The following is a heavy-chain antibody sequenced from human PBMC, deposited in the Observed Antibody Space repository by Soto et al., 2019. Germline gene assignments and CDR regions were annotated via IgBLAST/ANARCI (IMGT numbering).Heavy chain of an antibody. D-gene: IGHD3-22*01. CDR1: GGSINSGGYS. J-gene: IGHJ5*02. CDR3: ARGDYYDSSGYSWFDP. Sequence: PSETLSLTCTVSGGSINSGGYSWTWIRQPPGKGLEWIGFIYHTGTTNYNPSLKSRVTISVDTSKNQFSLKLSSVTAADTAVYYCARGDYYDSSGYSWFDPWGQGTLVTVSS. CDR2: IYHTGTT. V-gene: IGHV4-30-2*01.